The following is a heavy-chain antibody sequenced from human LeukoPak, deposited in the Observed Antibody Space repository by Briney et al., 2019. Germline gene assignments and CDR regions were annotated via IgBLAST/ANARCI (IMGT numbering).Heavy chain of an antibody. CDR1: GFTFSSYA. CDR3: VREGGTATGRAFDI. D-gene: IGHD5-12*01. V-gene: IGHV3-30-3*01. CDR2: ISYDGSNK. Sequence: GRSLRLSCAASGFTFSSYAMHWVRQAPGKGLEWVAVISYDGSNKYYADSVKGRFTISRDNSKNTLYLQMNSLRAEDTAVYYCVREGGTATGRAFDIWGQGTMVTVSS. J-gene: IGHJ3*02.